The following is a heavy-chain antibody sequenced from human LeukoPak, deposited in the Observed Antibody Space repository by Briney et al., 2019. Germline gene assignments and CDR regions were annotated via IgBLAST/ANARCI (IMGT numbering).Heavy chain of an antibody. CDR1: GGSISSYY. Sequence: SETLSLTCTVSGGSISSYYWSWIRQPPGKGLEWIGYIYYSGSTNYNPSLKSRVTISVDTSKNQFSLKLSSVTAADTAVYYCARDLGTGDYLAFDIWGQGTMVTVPS. CDR2: IYYSGST. V-gene: IGHV4-59*01. CDR3: ARDLGTGDYLAFDI. D-gene: IGHD3-10*01. J-gene: IGHJ3*02.